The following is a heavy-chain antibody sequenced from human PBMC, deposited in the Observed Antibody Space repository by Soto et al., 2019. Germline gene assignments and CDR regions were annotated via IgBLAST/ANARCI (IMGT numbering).Heavy chain of an antibody. CDR1: GGSINSYY. CDR2: IYYSGST. CDR3: AGSGARGVMIDY. Sequence: SETLSLTCTVSGGSINSYYCSWIRQPPGKGLEWIGYIYYSGSTNYNPSLKSRVTISVDTSKNQFSLKLSSVTAADTAVYYCAGSGARGVMIDYWGQGALVTVSS. J-gene: IGHJ4*02. V-gene: IGHV4-59*01. D-gene: IGHD3-10*01.